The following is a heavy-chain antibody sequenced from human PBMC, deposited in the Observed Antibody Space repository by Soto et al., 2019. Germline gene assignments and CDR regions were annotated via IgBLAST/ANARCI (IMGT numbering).Heavy chain of an antibody. CDR2: ISSGSSNI. J-gene: IGHJ4*02. V-gene: IGHV3-21*01. CDR3: ASATVVAGTFDF. CDR1: GFAFRRYN. D-gene: IGHD2-15*01. Sequence: EVQLVESGGGLVKPGGSLTLSCAGSGFAFRRYNMNWVRQPPGKGLEWVASISSGSSNIYYADSVKGRFTISRDNAKDSLYLHMDSLRAEDSAVYYCASATVVAGTFDFWCQGTLLTVSS.